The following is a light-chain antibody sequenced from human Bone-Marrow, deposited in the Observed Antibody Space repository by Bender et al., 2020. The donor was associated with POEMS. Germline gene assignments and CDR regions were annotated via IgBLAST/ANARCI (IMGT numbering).Light chain of an antibody. Sequence: QSALTQPASVSGSPGQSVTISCTGTSSDVGNYNLVSWYQQHPGKAPKLLIFEVNKRPSGVPDRFSASKSGNTASLTVSGLQAEDEADYYCSSYAGYNNFAVFGGGTKLTVL. CDR3: SSYAGYNNFAV. V-gene: IGLV2-8*01. CDR1: SSDVGNYNL. CDR2: EVN. J-gene: IGLJ2*01.